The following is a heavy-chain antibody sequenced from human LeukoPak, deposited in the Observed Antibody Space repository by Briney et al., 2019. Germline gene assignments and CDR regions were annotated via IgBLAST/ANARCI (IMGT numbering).Heavy chain of an antibody. V-gene: IGHV1-2*02. CDR3: ARAFMVDAFDI. D-gene: IGHD3-10*01. CDR1: GYTFTGYY. J-gene: IGHJ3*02. Sequence: ASVKVSCKASGYTFTGYYMHWVRQAPGQGLEWMGWINPNSGGTNYAQKFQGRVTMTRDTSTSTACMELSRLRSDDTAVYYCARAFMVDAFDIWGQGTMVTVSS. CDR2: INPNSGGT.